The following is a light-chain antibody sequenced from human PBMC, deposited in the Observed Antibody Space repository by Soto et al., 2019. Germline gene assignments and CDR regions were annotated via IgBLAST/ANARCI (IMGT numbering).Light chain of an antibody. V-gene: IGLV2-14*01. CDR3: TSYTTSSTLV. CDR2: DVT. J-gene: IGLJ2*01. Sequence: QSALTQPASVSGSPGQSITISCTGTSSDIGTYNSVSWYQQHAGKVPKLMIYDVTNRPSGVSDRFSGSKSGNTASLTISGXXXXXXXDYYCTSYTTSSTLVFGGGTKVT. CDR1: SSDIGTYNS.